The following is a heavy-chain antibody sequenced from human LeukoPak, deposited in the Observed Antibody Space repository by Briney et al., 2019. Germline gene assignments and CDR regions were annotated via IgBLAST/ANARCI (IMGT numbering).Heavy chain of an antibody. CDR3: ARGGYSGYDPNWNDLGDWFDP. D-gene: IGHD5-12*01. CDR2: IYYSGST. V-gene: IGHV4-59*01. Sequence: SETLSLTCTVSGGSISSYYWSWIRQPPGKGLEWIGYIYYSGSTNYNPSLKSRVTISVDTSKNQFSLKLSSVTAADTAVYYCARGGYSGYDPNWNDLGDWFDPWGQGTLVTVSS. J-gene: IGHJ5*02. CDR1: GGSISSYY.